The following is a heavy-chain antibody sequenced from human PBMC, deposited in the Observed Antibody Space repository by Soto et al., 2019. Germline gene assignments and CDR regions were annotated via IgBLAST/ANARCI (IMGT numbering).Heavy chain of an antibody. Sequence: PSETLSLTCTVSGGSISSSSYYWGWIRQPPGKGLEWIGSIYYSGSTYYNPSLKSRVTIPVDTSKNQFSLKLSSVTAADTAVYYCARGSSLLLWFGESFDIWGQGTMVTV. J-gene: IGHJ3*02. CDR1: GGSISSSSYY. CDR3: ARGSSLLLWFGESFDI. CDR2: IYYSGST. V-gene: IGHV4-39*01. D-gene: IGHD3-10*01.